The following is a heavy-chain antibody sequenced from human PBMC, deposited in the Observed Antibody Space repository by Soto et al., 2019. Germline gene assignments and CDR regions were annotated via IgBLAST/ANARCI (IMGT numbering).Heavy chain of an antibody. Sequence: SETLSLTCTVSGGSISSYYWSWIRQPPGKGLEWIGYIYYTGSTNYNPSLKSRVTISVDTSKNQFSLKLGSVTAADTAVYYCGRDRDGDDYMDVWGKGTTVTVSS. D-gene: IGHD7-27*01. CDR2: IYYTGST. V-gene: IGHV4-59*01. CDR1: GGSISSYY. CDR3: GRDRDGDDYMDV. J-gene: IGHJ6*03.